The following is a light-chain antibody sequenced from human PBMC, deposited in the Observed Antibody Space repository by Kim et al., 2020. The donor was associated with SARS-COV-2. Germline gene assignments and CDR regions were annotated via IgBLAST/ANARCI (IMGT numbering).Light chain of an antibody. CDR2: PAS. V-gene: IGKV1-27*01. Sequence: ASARERVTIPFPASQGIRNLLVWYQQKPGKVPKVLIYPASTLQSGVPSRFSGSGSGTEFTLTISSLQPEDAATYYCQKYSTAPWTFGQGTKVEIK. CDR1: QGIRNL. CDR3: QKYSTAPWT. J-gene: IGKJ1*01.